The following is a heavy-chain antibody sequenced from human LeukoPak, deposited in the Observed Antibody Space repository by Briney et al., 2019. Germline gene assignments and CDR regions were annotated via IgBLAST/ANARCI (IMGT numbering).Heavy chain of an antibody. CDR3: ASWGGSGSYRYY. CDR1: GFIFSSYD. D-gene: IGHD3-10*01. V-gene: IGHV3-21*01. Sequence: PGGSLRLSCAASGFIFSSYDMHWVRQAPGKGLEWASSISSSSSYIYYADSVKGRFTISRDNAKNSLYLQMNSLRAEDTAVYYCASWGGSGSYRYYWGQGTLVTVSS. J-gene: IGHJ4*02. CDR2: ISSSSSYI.